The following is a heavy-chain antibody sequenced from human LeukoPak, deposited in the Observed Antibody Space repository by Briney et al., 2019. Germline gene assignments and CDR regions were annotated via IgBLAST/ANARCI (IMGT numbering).Heavy chain of an antibody. V-gene: IGHV1-69*01. Sequence: SVKVSCKASGGTFSSYAISWVRQAPGQGLEWMGGFIPIFGTANYAQKFQGRVTITADESTSTAYMELSSLRSEDTAVYYCARGGEFYYYYMDVWGKGTTVTVSS. CDR3: ARGGEFYYYYMDV. D-gene: IGHD2-21*01. CDR1: GGTFSSYA. J-gene: IGHJ6*03. CDR2: FIPIFGTA.